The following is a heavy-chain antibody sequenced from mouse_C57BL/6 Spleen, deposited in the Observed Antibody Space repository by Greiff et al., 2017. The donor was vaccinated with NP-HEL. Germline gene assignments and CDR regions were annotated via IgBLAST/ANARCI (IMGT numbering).Heavy chain of an antibody. J-gene: IGHJ2*01. CDR1: GYSITSGYY. CDR3: ARGRGYYYGSSHYFDY. CDR2: ISYDGSN. D-gene: IGHD1-1*01. V-gene: IGHV3-6*01. Sequence: DVKLQESGPGLVKPSQSLSLTCSVTGYSITSGYYWNWIRQFPGNKLEWMGYISYDGSNNYNPSLKNRISITRDTSKNQFFLKLNSVTTEDTATYYCARGRGYYYGSSHYFDYWGQGTTLTVSS.